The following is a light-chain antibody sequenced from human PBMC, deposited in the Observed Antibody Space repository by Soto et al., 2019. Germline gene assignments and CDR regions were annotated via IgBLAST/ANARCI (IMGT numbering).Light chain of an antibody. CDR2: GSS. Sequence: EVVLTQSPGTLSLSPGERATLSCRASQSVSNNYLAWYQQKPGQSPKLLIFGSSDRATGIPDRFSGSGSGKDFTLTMSSLAPEDFAVYYCQQYGSSPPYTFGQGTKLEIQ. CDR3: QQYGSSPPYT. J-gene: IGKJ2*01. CDR1: QSVSNNY. V-gene: IGKV3-20*01.